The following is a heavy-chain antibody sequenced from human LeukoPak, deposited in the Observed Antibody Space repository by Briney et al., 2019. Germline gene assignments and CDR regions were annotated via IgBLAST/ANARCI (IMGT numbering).Heavy chain of an antibody. D-gene: IGHD7-27*01. Sequence: SETLSLTCSVSGDSIRTYYRSWIRQPPGKGLEWTGYIIDTGSTNYKPSLKTRLTMSVDVSKNQISLKLSSVTAADTAVYYCARSSLTGGWFDPWGQGTLVTVSS. J-gene: IGHJ5*02. CDR1: GDSIRTYY. CDR2: IIDTGST. V-gene: IGHV4-59*01. CDR3: ARSSLTGGWFDP.